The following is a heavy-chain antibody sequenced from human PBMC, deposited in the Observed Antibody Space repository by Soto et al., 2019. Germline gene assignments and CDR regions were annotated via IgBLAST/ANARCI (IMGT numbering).Heavy chain of an antibody. CDR2: IKEDGSEK. CDR3: ARGSGWVLDAFDI. CDR1: GFTFTNYW. D-gene: IGHD6-19*01. V-gene: IGHV3-7*01. Sequence: EVQLVESGGGLVQPGGSLRLSCAASGFTFTNYWMSWVRQAPGKGLEWVASIKEDGSEKYYVDSVKGRFTISRDNAKNSLYLQMNSLRAEDTAVYFCARGSGWVLDAFDIWGQGTKVTVSS. J-gene: IGHJ3*02.